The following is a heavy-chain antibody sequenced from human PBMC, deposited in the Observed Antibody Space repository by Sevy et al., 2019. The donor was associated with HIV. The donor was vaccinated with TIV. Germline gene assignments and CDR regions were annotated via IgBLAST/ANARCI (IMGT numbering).Heavy chain of an antibody. J-gene: IGHJ6*02. CDR1: GGSISSSSYY. V-gene: IGHV4-39*01. CDR2: IYYSGSS. CDR3: ASPYNWNYYYYYGMDV. D-gene: IGHD1-20*01. Sequence: SETLSLTCTVSGGSISSSSYYWGWSRQPPGKGLEWIRSIYYSGSSYYNPSLKSRVTISVDTSKNQFSLKLSSVTAADTAVYYCASPYNWNYYYYYGMDVWGQGTTVTVSS.